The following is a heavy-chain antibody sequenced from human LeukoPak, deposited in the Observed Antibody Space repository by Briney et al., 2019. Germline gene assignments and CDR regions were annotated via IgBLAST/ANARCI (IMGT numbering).Heavy chain of an antibody. CDR2: ISTSGSTT. D-gene: IGHD3-22*01. CDR3: ARDLYFYDK. Sequence: GGSLRLSCAASGFNFNSYEMNWVRQAPGKGPEWVSYISTSGSTTYYADSVRGRLTISRGNAENSLYLQMKSLRAEDTAVYYCARDLYFYDKWGQGTLVTVSS. V-gene: IGHV3-48*03. CDR1: GFNFNSYE. J-gene: IGHJ4*02.